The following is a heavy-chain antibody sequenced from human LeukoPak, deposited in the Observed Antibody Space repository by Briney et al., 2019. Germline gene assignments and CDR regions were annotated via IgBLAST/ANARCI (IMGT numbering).Heavy chain of an antibody. D-gene: IGHD1-26*01. J-gene: IGHJ4*02. CDR2: IYYSGST. CDR1: GGSISSSSYY. V-gene: IGHV4-39*07. Sequence: SETLSLTCTVSGGSISSSSYYWGWIRQPPGKGLEWIGSIYYSGSTYYNPSLKSRVTISVDTSKNQFSLKLSPVTAADTAVYYCARVGATNLDYWGQGTLVTVSS. CDR3: ARVGATNLDY.